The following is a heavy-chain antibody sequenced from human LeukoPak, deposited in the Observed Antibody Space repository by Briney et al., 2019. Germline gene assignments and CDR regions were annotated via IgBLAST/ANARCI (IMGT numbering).Heavy chain of an antibody. Sequence: SETLSLTCAVYGGSFSGYYWSWIRQPPGKGLEWIGEINHSGSTNYNPSLKSRVTISVDTSKNQFSLKLSSVTAADTAVYYCARRGVGARYYFDYWGQGTLVTVSS. J-gene: IGHJ4*02. CDR2: INHSGST. CDR1: GGSFSGYY. V-gene: IGHV4-34*01. D-gene: IGHD1-26*01. CDR3: ARRGVGARYYFDY.